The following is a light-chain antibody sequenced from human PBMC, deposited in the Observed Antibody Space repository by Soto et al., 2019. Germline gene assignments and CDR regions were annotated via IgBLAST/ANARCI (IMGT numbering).Light chain of an antibody. V-gene: IGKV1-5*03. CDR1: QTISSW. CDR3: QQFNNYPLT. Sequence: DIQMTQSPSTLSGSVGDRVTITCRASQTISSWLAWYQQKPGKAPKLLIYKASTLKSGVPSRFSASGSGTEFTLTISSLQPDDFATYYCQQFNNYPLTFGGGTKVDIK. CDR2: KAS. J-gene: IGKJ4*01.